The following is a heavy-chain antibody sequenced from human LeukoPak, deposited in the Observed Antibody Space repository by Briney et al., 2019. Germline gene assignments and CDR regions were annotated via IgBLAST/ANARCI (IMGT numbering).Heavy chain of an antibody. CDR1: GFTFSSYA. V-gene: IGHV3-30-3*01. D-gene: IGHD6-19*01. Sequence: GGSLRLSCAASGFTFSSYAMHWVRQAPGKGLEWVAVISYDGSNKYYADSVKGRFTISRDNSKNTLYLQMNSLSAEDTAVYYCARDLLPRGCSFDYWGQGTLVTVSS. CDR2: ISYDGSNK. J-gene: IGHJ4*02. CDR3: ARDLLPRGCSFDY.